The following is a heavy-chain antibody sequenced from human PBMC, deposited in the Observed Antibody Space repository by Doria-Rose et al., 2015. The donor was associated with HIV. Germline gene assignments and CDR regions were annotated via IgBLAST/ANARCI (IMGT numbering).Heavy chain of an antibody. CDR2: INPSGGGT. J-gene: IGHJ6*02. V-gene: IGHV1-46*01. D-gene: IGHD6-19*01. CDR1: GYTFTNYY. CDR3: ARRAVAGTDYYYYNGMDV. Sequence: VQLLESGAEVKKPGASLKVSCKASGYTFTNYYMHWVRQAPGQGLEWMGIINPSGGGTTYARKFQGRVTMTRDTSTSTVYMEVKSLRSEDTAVYYCARRAVAGTDYYYYNGMDVWGQGTTVTVSS.